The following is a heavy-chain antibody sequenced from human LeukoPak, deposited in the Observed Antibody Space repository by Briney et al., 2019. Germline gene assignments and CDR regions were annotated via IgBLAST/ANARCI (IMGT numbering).Heavy chain of an antibody. Sequence: SETLSLTCTVSSGSISTYYWSWIRQPPGKGLEWIGYIYYSGSTKYNPSLKSRVTLSIDTFKNQFSLKLSSVTAADTAVYYCARDGYSGSDALWGQGILVTVSS. D-gene: IGHD5-12*01. CDR1: SGSISTYY. J-gene: IGHJ4*02. CDR2: IYYSGST. CDR3: ARDGYSGSDAL. V-gene: IGHV4-59*01.